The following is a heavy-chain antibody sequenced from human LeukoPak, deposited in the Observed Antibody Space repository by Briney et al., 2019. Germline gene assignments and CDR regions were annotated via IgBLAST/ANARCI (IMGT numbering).Heavy chain of an antibody. CDR2: IRQDGSKI. CDR1: GFTFSTYW. V-gene: IGHV3-7*01. Sequence: PGGSLRLSCAASGFTFSTYWMSWVRQAPGQGLEWVTNIRQDGSKIYYVDSVKGRFTISRDNAKNSLYLQMNNLRAEDTAVYYCAKDPGFLRLLDDSSSYAFDIWGQGTMVTVSS. CDR3: AKDPGFLRLLDDSSSYAFDI. J-gene: IGHJ3*02. D-gene: IGHD3-22*01.